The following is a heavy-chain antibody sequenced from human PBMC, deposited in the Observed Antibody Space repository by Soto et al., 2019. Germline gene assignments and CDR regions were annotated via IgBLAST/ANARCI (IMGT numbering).Heavy chain of an antibody. V-gene: IGHV3-66*01. CDR2: IQSGGPT. J-gene: IGHJ6*04. CDR3: ARDDVLCDGGRCYGVPVDV. CDR1: GFTVSSKY. D-gene: IGHD2-15*01. Sequence: GGSLRLSCAASGFTVSSKYMSWVRQAPGKGLEWVSLIQSGGPTYYADSVKGRFTISRDTSENTLYLQMDSLRAEDTAVYYCARDDVLCDGGRCYGVPVDVWGKGTTVTVSS.